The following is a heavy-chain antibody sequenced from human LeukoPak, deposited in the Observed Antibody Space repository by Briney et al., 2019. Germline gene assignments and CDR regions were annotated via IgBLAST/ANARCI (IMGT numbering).Heavy chain of an antibody. Sequence: PSETLSLTCIVSGDSINNYHWSWIRQAPGKGLEWIGYISYTGDTNYNPTLKSRVAISVDTSKNQFSLRLTSVTTADTAVYYCARGGARIPALVEYFPHWGQGTLVTVSS. CDR1: GDSINNYH. CDR2: ISYTGDT. CDR3: ARGGARIPALVEYFPH. J-gene: IGHJ1*01. D-gene: IGHD2-15*01. V-gene: IGHV4-59*01.